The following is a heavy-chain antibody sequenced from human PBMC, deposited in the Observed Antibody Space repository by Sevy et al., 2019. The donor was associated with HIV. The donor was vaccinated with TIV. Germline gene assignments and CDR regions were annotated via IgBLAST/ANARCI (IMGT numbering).Heavy chain of an antibody. CDR3: AKVQILTWWTLDS. CDR2: ISKNGDDK. Sequence: GGSLRLSCAASGFTFDDDGIYWVRQAPGRGLEWVSFISKNGDDKFYAGSVKGRFTISRDSSNNTVFLQMQSLRAEDTATYFCAKVQILTWWTLDSWGQGSLVTVSS. V-gene: IGHV3-30*18. CDR1: GFTFDDDG. J-gene: IGHJ4*02. D-gene: IGHD2-8*02.